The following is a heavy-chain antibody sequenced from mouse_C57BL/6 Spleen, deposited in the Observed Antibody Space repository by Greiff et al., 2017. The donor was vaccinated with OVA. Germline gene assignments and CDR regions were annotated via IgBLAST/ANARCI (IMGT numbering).Heavy chain of an antibody. V-gene: IGHV1-72*01. CDR2: IDPNSGGT. J-gene: IGHJ4*01. Sequence: QVHVKQPGAELVKPGASVKLSCKASGYTFTSYWMHWVKQRPGRGLEWIGRIDPNSGGTKYNEKFKSKATLTVDKPSSTAYMQLSSLTSEDSAVYYCARAEVMITTLMDYWGQGTSVTVSS. D-gene: IGHD2-4*01. CDR1: GYTFTSYW. CDR3: ARAEVMITTLMDY.